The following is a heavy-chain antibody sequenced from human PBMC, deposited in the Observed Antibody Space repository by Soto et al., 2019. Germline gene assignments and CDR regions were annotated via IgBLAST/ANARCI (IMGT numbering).Heavy chain of an antibody. CDR1: GGSISSGDYY. D-gene: IGHD3-16*01. Sequence: SETLSLTCTVSGGSISSGDYYWSWIRQPPGKGLEWIGYIYYSGSTYYNPSLKSRVTISVDTSKNQFSLKLSSVTAADTAVYYCARGGDYYYYGMDVWGQGTTVTVSS. V-gene: IGHV4-30-4*01. CDR2: IYYSGST. CDR3: ARGGDYYYYGMDV. J-gene: IGHJ6*02.